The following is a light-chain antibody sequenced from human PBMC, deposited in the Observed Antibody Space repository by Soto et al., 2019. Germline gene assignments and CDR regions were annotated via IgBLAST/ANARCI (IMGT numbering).Light chain of an antibody. CDR3: QSYDNSLSTSVV. CDR1: SSNIGAGYD. V-gene: IGLV1-40*01. Sequence: QSVLTQPPSVSGAPGQRVTISCTGSSSNIGAGYDVHWYSHLPGTAPKLLIYGNTNRPSGVPDRFSGSKSGTSASLAITGLQAEDEADYYCQSYDNSLSTSVVFGGGTKLTVL. CDR2: GNT. J-gene: IGLJ2*01.